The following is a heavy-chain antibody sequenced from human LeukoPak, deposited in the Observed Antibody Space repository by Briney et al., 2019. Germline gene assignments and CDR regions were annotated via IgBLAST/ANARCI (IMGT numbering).Heavy chain of an antibody. CDR1: GFTFSSYA. Sequence: GRSLRLSCAASGFTFSSYAMSWVRQAPGKGLEWVSAISGSGGSTYYADSVKGRFTISRDNFKNTLYLQMNSLRAEDTAVYYCAKDQGYSSGWYTKSFDYWGQGTLVTVSS. V-gene: IGHV3-23*01. CDR2: ISGSGGST. D-gene: IGHD6-19*01. CDR3: AKDQGYSSGWYTKSFDY. J-gene: IGHJ4*02.